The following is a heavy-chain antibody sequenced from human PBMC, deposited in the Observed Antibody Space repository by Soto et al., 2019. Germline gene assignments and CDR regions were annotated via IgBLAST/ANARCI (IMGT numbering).Heavy chain of an antibody. D-gene: IGHD1-26*01. J-gene: IGHJ6*03. V-gene: IGHV4-39*01. CDR2: IYYSGST. Sequence: SETLSLTCTVSGGSISRSNYYWGWIRQPPGKGLEWIGRIYYSGSTYYNPSLKSRVIISVDTSKNLFSLNLSSVTATDTAVYYCASHPGAHNYYCYYMDVWGKGATVTVSS. CDR1: GGSISRSNYY. CDR3: ASHPGAHNYYCYYMDV.